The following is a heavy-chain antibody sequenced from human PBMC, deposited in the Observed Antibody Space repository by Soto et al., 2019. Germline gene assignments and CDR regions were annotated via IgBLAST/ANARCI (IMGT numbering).Heavy chain of an antibody. J-gene: IGHJ6*02. CDR1: GFTFSSYA. Sequence: PGGSLRLSCAASGFTFSSYAMSWVRQAPGKGLEWVSAISGSGGSTYYADSVKGRFTISRDNSENTLYLQMNSLRAEDTAVYYCAKVRRGYYDILTGPYGMDVWGQGTTVTVSS. CDR2: ISGSGGST. CDR3: AKVRRGYYDILTGPYGMDV. D-gene: IGHD3-9*01. V-gene: IGHV3-23*01.